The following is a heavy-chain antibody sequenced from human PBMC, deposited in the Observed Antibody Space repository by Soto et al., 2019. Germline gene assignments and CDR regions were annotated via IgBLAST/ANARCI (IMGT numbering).Heavy chain of an antibody. J-gene: IGHJ6*02. CDR3: ASGACRSTSCYTLDYYYYGMDV. V-gene: IGHV1-69*13. CDR2: IIPIFGTA. CDR1: GGTFSSYA. Sequence: ASVKVSCKASGGTFSSYAISWVRQAPGQGLEWMGGIIPIFGTANYAQKFQGRVTITADESTSTAYMELSSLRSEDTAVYYWASGACRSTSCYTLDYYYYGMDVWGQGTTVPVSS. D-gene: IGHD2-2*02.